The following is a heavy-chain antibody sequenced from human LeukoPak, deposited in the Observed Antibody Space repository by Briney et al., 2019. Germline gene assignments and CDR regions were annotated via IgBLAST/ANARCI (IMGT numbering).Heavy chain of an antibody. CDR2: ITWDSGRI. D-gene: IGHD3-10*01. Sequence: GGSLRLSCAASGFSFHDYDMHWVRQAPGKGLEWVAGITWDSGRIGYADSVKGRFTVSRDNAHNSLYLQMNSLRPGDTALYYCAKDLDASGRQNDYYYYGMDVWGQGTTVTVSS. J-gene: IGHJ6*02. V-gene: IGHV3-9*01. CDR3: AKDLDASGRQNDYYYYGMDV. CDR1: GFSFHDYD.